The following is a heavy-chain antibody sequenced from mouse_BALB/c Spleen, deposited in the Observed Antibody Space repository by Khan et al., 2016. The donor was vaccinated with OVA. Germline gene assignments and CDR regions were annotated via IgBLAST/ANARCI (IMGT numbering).Heavy chain of an antibody. CDR1: GYTFTNYG. V-gene: IGHV9-3-1*01. Sequence: QIQLVQSGPELKKPGETVKISCKASGYTFTNYGMNWVKQAPGKGLKWMGWINTYTGEPTSADDFKGRFAFSFETSASTAYLQINNLKNEDAATYFWARNGNYWYFDVWGAGTTVTVSS. D-gene: IGHD2-1*01. CDR2: INTYTGEP. J-gene: IGHJ1*01. CDR3: ARNGNYWYFDV.